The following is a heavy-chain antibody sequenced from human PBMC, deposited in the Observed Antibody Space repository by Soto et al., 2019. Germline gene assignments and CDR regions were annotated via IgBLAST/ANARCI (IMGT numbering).Heavy chain of an antibody. CDR1: GFDFNKYA. Sequence: GGSLRLSCAAFGFDFNKYAMTWVRQAPGKGLQWVSSITSNGDSTYYADSVKGRFTTSRDNSKNSLYLQMNSLRAEDTAVYYCARDSRRGSDPWGQGTLVTVSS. CDR2: ITSNGDST. V-gene: IGHV3-23*01. J-gene: IGHJ5*02. D-gene: IGHD5-12*01. CDR3: ARDSRRGSDP.